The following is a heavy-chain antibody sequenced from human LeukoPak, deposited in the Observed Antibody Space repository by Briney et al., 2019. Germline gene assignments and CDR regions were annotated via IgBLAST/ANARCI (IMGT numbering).Heavy chain of an antibody. D-gene: IGHD3-10*01. V-gene: IGHV3-74*01. CDR2: INGDGIST. J-gene: IGHJ4*02. CDR3: ARDLGSRYYFDY. CDR1: GFTFSTYF. Sequence: GGSLRLSCAASGFTFSTYFMHWVRQAPGKGLVWVSRINGDGISTTYADSVMGRFTISRDNAKNSLYLQMNSLGDEDTAVYYCARDLGSRYYFDYWGQGTLVTVSS.